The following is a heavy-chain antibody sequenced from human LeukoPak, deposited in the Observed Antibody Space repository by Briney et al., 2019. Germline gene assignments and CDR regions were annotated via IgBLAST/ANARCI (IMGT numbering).Heavy chain of an antibody. J-gene: IGHJ4*02. V-gene: IGHV4-38-2*02. D-gene: IGHD7-27*01. CDR3: ARENWVFDY. CDR2: VYRSGTT. Sequence: SETLSLTCVVSVYSISSGYHWGWIRQPPGKGLEWIGSVYRSGTTYYDPSFKSRVTISVDTSKNQISLEVWSVTAADTAMYYCARENWVFDYWGQGILVTVSS. CDR1: VYSISSGYH.